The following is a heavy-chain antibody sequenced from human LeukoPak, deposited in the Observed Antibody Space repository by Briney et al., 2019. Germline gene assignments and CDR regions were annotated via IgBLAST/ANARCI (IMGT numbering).Heavy chain of an antibody. Sequence: SETLSLTSAVYGGSFSGYYWSWLRQPPGKGLEWIGEINHSGSTNYNPSLKSRVTTSVDTSKNQFSLKLSSVTAADTAVYYCARGFMGTYYDFWSGYRDYYYYYYMDVWGKGTTVTVSS. J-gene: IGHJ6*03. CDR3: ARGFMGTYYDFWSGYRDYYYYYYMDV. V-gene: IGHV4-34*01. D-gene: IGHD3-3*01. CDR2: INHSGST. CDR1: GGSFSGYY.